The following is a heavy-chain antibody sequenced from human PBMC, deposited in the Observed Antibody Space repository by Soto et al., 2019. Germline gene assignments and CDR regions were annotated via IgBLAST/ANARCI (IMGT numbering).Heavy chain of an antibody. J-gene: IGHJ5*02. CDR1: GYTLTELS. CDR3: ATDVNHYNWFDP. Sequence: GPSVKVPCKVSGYTLTELSMHWVRQAPGKGLEWMGGFDPEDGETIYAQKFQGRVTMTEDTSTDTAYMELSSLRSEDTAVYYCATDVNHYNWFDPWGQGTLVTVSS. CDR2: FDPEDGET. V-gene: IGHV1-24*01.